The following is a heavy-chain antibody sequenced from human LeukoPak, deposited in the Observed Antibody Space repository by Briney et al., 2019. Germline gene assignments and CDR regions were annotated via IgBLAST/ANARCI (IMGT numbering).Heavy chain of an antibody. V-gene: IGHV1-3*03. CDR3: ARSPYDSSGYYRPGAFDI. CDR1: GYTFTSYA. Sequence: ASVKVSCKASGYTFTSYAMHWVRQAPGHRLEWMGWINAGNGNTKYSQEFQGRVTITRDTSASTAYMELSSLRSEDMAVYYCARSPYDSSGYYRPGAFDIWGQGTMVTVSS. D-gene: IGHD3-22*01. CDR2: INAGNGNT. J-gene: IGHJ3*02.